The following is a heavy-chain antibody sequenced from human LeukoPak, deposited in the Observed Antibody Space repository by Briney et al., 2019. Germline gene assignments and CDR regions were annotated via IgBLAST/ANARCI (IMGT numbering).Heavy chain of an antibody. CDR1: GFTFSSYD. Sequence: GGSLRLSCAASGFTFSSYDMNWVRQAPGKGLEWVSSISSSSSYIYYADSVKGRFTISRDNAKNSLYLQMNSLRAEDTAVYYCARRFGIAAAGTVDYWGQGTLVTVSS. V-gene: IGHV3-21*01. D-gene: IGHD6-13*01. J-gene: IGHJ4*02. CDR2: ISSSSSYI. CDR3: ARRFGIAAAGTVDY.